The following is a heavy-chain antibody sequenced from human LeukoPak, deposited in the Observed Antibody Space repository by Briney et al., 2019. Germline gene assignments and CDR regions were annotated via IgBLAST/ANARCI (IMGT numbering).Heavy chain of an antibody. V-gene: IGHV3-11*01. Sequence: GGSLRLSCAASGFTFSDYYVSWIRQAPGKGLEWVSYISSSGSTIYYADSVKGRFTISRDNAKNSLYLQMNSLRAEDTAVYYCARAPGYSSSWYFVSDAFDIWGQGTMVTVSS. CDR2: ISSSGSTI. CDR1: GFTFSDYY. D-gene: IGHD6-13*01. CDR3: ARAPGYSSSWYFVSDAFDI. J-gene: IGHJ3*02.